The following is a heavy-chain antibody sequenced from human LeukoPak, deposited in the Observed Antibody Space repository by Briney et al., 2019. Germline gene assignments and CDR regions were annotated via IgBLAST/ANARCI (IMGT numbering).Heavy chain of an antibody. Sequence: GGSLRLSCAAAGFTFSIYWMHWVRQAPGKGLVWVSRIKSDGRTNYADSVKGRFTISRDNAKNTVSLQMNSLRAEDTGVYYCARAPSEIGGYYPEYFRHWGQGTLVTVSS. V-gene: IGHV3-74*01. CDR3: ARAPSEIGGYYPEYFRH. CDR2: IKSDGRT. CDR1: GFTFSIYW. D-gene: IGHD3-22*01. J-gene: IGHJ1*01.